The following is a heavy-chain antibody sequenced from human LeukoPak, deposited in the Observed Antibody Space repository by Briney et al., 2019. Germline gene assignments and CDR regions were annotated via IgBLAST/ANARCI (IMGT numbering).Heavy chain of an antibody. CDR3: ARDLAGRKAVAGIPIAG. Sequence: SGTLSLTCAVSGDSMSGTNWWSWVRRSPGKGLEWIGEIYHDGSTNYNPSLQSRVSISVDRSKRQFSLRLTSVTAADTAVYYCARDLAGRKAVAGIPIAGWGQGTLVTVSS. CDR2: IYHDGST. J-gene: IGHJ4*02. D-gene: IGHD6-19*01. CDR1: GDSMSGTNW. V-gene: IGHV4-4*02.